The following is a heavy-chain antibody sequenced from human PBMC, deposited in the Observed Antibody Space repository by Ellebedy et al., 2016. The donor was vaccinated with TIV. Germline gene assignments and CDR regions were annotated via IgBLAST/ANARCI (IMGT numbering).Heavy chain of an antibody. CDR1: GFTFANYW. CDR2: INQNGSKI. J-gene: IGHJ3*02. CDR3: ARDYGERGSTNAFDI. V-gene: IGHV3-7*01. D-gene: IGHD1-26*01. Sequence: GGSLRLXCAGYGFTFANYWMNWVRQAPGTGLEWVANINQNGSKIYYVDSVKGRFTISRDNAKNSVSLQMNSLRGEDTAVYYCARDYGERGSTNAFDIWGQGTMVTVSS.